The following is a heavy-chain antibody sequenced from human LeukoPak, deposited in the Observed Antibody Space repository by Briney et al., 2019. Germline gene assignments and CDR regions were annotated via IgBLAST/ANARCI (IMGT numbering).Heavy chain of an antibody. J-gene: IGHJ4*02. Sequence: GGSLRLSCAASGFTFSSYSMNWVRQAPGKGLEWVSSISSSSSYIYYADSVSGRFTISRDNAKNSLYLQMNSLRAEDTAVYYCARARGYSYVYVYWGQGTLVTVSS. V-gene: IGHV3-21*01. CDR1: GFTFSSYS. CDR3: ARARGYSYVYVY. D-gene: IGHD5-18*01. CDR2: ISSSSSYI.